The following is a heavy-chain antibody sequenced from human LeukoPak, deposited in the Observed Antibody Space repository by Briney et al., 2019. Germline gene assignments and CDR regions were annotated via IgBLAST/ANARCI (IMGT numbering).Heavy chain of an antibody. CDR1: GYTFTSYG. Sequence: ASVKVSCKASGYTFTSYGFSWVRQAPGQGLEWMGWISAYNGNTNYAQKLQGRVTMTTDTSTSTAYMELRSLRSDDTAVYYCARGPTYYDFWSGDAFDIWGQGTMVTVSS. J-gene: IGHJ3*02. CDR2: ISAYNGNT. D-gene: IGHD3-3*01. V-gene: IGHV1-18*01. CDR3: ARGPTYYDFWSGDAFDI.